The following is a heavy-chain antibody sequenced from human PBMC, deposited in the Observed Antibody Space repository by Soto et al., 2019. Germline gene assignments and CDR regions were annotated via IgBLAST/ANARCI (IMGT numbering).Heavy chain of an antibody. J-gene: IGHJ4*02. CDR2: IKQDGSEK. D-gene: IGHD1-20*01. CDR3: ARDWYMDY. V-gene: IGHV3-7*04. Sequence: VQLVESGGGLVQPGESLRLSCAASGFTFSNHWINWIRQTPGRGLEWLAVIKQDGSEKYYVDSVKGRFTVSRDNAMNSASLQMNSLRVDDTAVYYCARDWYMDYWGQGTLVTVSS. CDR1: GFTFSNHW.